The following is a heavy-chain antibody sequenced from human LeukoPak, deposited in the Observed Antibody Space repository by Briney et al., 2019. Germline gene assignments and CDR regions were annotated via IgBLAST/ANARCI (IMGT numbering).Heavy chain of an antibody. Sequence: PGGSLRLSCTVSGFTVSTNSMSWVRQAPGKGLEWVSFIYSDNTHYSDSVKGRFTISRDNSKNTLYLQMNSLRAEDTAVYSCAKPVYGSGYAFDIWGQGTMVTVSS. J-gene: IGHJ3*02. CDR3: AKPVYGSGYAFDI. CDR2: IYSDNT. D-gene: IGHD3-10*01. CDR1: GFTVSTNS. V-gene: IGHV3-53*01.